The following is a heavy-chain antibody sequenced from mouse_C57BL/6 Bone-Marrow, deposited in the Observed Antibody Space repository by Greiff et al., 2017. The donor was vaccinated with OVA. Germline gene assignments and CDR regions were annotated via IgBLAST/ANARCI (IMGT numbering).Heavy chain of an antibody. CDR2: ISDGGSST. V-gene: IGHV5-4*01. CDR3: ARDKEGYDYDDYDSMDY. J-gene: IGHJ4*01. CDR1: GFTFSSYA. D-gene: IGHD2-4*01. Sequence: EVQLVESGGGLVKPGGSLKLSCAASGFTFSSYAMSWVRQTPEKRLEWVATISDGGSSTYYPDNVKGRFTISRDNAKNTLYLQMIHLKSADTAMYYCARDKEGYDYDDYDSMDYWGQGTPVTVSA.